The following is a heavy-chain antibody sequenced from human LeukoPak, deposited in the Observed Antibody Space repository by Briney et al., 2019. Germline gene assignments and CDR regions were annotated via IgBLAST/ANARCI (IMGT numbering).Heavy chain of an antibody. J-gene: IGHJ4*02. CDR1: GFTLSDYY. CDR2: ISSSGSTI. CDR3: ARRRDYFDY. V-gene: IGHV3-11*01. Sequence: PGGSLRLSCAASGFTLSDYYMSWIRQAPGKGLEWISYISSSGSTIYYADSVKGRFTMSRDNVKNSLYLQMNSLRAEDTAIYYCARRRDYFDYWGQGTLVTVSS.